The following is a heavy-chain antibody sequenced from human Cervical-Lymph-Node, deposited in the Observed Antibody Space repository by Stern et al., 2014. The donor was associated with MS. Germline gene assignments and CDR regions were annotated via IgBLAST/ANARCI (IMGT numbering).Heavy chain of an antibody. CDR2: ISAYNANT. V-gene: IGHV1-18*01. Sequence: VQLVQSGAEVKKPGASVKVSCKASGYTFTSYGISWVRQAPGQGLEWSGWISAYNANTNNAQKLQGRVTMTTDTSTSTACMELRSLRSDDTAVYYCARGLLGSENAFDIWGQGTMVTVSS. J-gene: IGHJ3*02. CDR3: ARGLLGSENAFDI. D-gene: IGHD2-15*01. CDR1: GYTFTSYG.